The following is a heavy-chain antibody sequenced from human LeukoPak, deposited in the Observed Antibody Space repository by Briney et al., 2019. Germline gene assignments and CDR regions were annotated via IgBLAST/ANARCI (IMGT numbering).Heavy chain of an antibody. CDR2: INPNSGDT. D-gene: IGHD3-16*01. CDR1: GYTFTGYY. CDR3: ARNWGAGHPINFDY. Sequence: ASVKVSCKTSGYTFTGYYMHWVRQAPGQGLECMGWINPNSGDTNYAQKFQGRVTMTTDTSTNTAYMDLRRLRSDDTAVYYCARNWGAGHPINFDYWGQGTLVTVSS. V-gene: IGHV1-2*02. J-gene: IGHJ4*02.